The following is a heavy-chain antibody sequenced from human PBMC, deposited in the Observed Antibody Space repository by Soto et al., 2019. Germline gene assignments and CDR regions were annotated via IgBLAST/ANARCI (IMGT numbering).Heavy chain of an antibody. Sequence: GESLKISCKGSGYSFISYWIGWVRQMPGKGLEWMGIIYPGDSDTRYSPSFQGQVTISADKSISTAYLQWSSLKASDTAMYYCARQYCIGNRCYRGMDVWGQGTTVTVSS. CDR3: ARQYCIGNRCYRGMDV. CDR2: IYPGDSDT. J-gene: IGHJ6*02. V-gene: IGHV5-51*01. D-gene: IGHD2-2*01. CDR1: GYSFISYW.